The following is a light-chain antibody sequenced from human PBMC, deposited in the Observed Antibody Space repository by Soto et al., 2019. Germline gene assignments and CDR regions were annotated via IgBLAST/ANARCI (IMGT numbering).Light chain of an antibody. Sequence: DVVMTQSPLSLPVTLGQPASISCTSTQTLVYSDGNTYLNWFHQRPGQSPRSLIYRVSNRDSGVPDRFSGSGSGTDVTLKISRVEAEDVGVYYCMQGAHWPWTFGQGTKVEIK. J-gene: IGKJ1*01. CDR2: RVS. V-gene: IGKV2-30*01. CDR1: QTLVYSDGNTY. CDR3: MQGAHWPWT.